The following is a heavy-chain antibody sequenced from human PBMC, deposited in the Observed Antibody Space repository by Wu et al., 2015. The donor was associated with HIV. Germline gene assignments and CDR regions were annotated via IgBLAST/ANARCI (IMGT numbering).Heavy chain of an antibody. J-gene: IGHJ4*02. D-gene: IGHD2-15*01. CDR1: GGTFSNYA. CDR3: ARDNCSGGSCLGLIDY. Sequence: QVQLVQSGAEVKKPGSSVKVSCKLSGGTFSNYAITWVRQAPGQGLEWMGRIIPMLGTTNYAKRFQGRVSITADESTITAYMELSSLRSDDTAVYYCARDNCSGGSCLGLIDYWGQGTLVTVSS. CDR2: IIPMLGTT. V-gene: IGHV1-69*11.